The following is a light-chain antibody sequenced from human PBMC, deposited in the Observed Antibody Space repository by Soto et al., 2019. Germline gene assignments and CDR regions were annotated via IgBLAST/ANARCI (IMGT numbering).Light chain of an antibody. CDR3: QQYNSYPWT. CDR2: DAS. CDR1: QSLSSY. Sequence: DIQMTQSPSTLSASVGDRVTITCRASQSLSSYLAWYQQKPGKAPNLLIYDASNLESVVPSRFSGSGSGTELTLTSSSLQTDDFATYYCQQYNSYPWTFGLGTRVEIK. J-gene: IGKJ1*01. V-gene: IGKV1-5*01.